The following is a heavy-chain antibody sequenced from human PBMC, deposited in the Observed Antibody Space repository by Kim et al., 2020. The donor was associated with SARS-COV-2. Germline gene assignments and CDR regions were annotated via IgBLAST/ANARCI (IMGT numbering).Heavy chain of an antibody. Sequence: KSRVTISVDTSKNQFSLKLSSVTAADTAVYYCARDHERPDYYDSSGYFDYWGQGTLVTVSS. CDR3: ARDHERPDYYDSSGYFDY. V-gene: IGHV4-39*07. D-gene: IGHD3-22*01. J-gene: IGHJ4*02.